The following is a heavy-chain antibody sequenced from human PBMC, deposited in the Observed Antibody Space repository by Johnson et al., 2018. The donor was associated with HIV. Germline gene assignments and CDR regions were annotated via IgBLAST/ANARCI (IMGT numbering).Heavy chain of an antibody. D-gene: IGHD3-3*01. CDR1: GFNVSSNY. Sequence: VQLVESGGGVVQPGGSLRLSCAASGFNVSSNYMRWVRQAPGKGLEWVSVIFRGDSTHYADSVRGRFTISRDSSKNTLYLQMNSLSAEDAAVYYCASTYYNFWSGPPSSAFDIWGQGTMVTVSS. J-gene: IGHJ3*02. V-gene: IGHV3-66*01. CDR3: ASTYYNFWSGPPSSAFDI. CDR2: IFRGDST.